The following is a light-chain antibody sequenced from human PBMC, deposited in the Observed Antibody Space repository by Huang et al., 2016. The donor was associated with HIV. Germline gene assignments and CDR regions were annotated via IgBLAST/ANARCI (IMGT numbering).Light chain of an antibody. J-gene: IGKJ2*01. Sequence: EIVMTQSPATLSVSPGERATLSCRASQSVSSTVAWYQQKPGQAPRLLMYGASTRATGVPARFRGSGSGTECTLTISSLQSEDFAVYCCQQYNNWPPYTIGQGTNLEIK. CDR1: QSVSST. CDR3: QQYNNWPPYT. CDR2: GAS. V-gene: IGKV3-15*01.